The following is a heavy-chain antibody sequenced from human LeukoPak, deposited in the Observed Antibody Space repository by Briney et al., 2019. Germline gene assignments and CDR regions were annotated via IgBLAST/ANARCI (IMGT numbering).Heavy chain of an antibody. CDR3: AHRPNYYDSSGYWYYFDY. Sequence: SGPTLLKPTQTLTLTCTFSGFSLSTSGVGVGWIRQPPVKALEWLALIYWDDDKRYSPSLKSRLTITKDTSKNQVVLTMTNMDPVDTATYYCAHRPNYYDSSGYWYYFDYWGQGTLVTVSS. CDR2: IYWDDDK. V-gene: IGHV2-5*02. D-gene: IGHD3-22*01. CDR1: GFSLSTSGVG. J-gene: IGHJ4*02.